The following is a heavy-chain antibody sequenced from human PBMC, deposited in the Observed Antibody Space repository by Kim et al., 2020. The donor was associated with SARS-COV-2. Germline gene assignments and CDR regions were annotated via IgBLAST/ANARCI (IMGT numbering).Heavy chain of an antibody. V-gene: IGHV3-49*03. CDR2: IRSKAYGGTT. CDR1: GFTFGDYA. Sequence: GGSLRLSCTASGFTFGDYAMSWFRQAPGKGLEWVGFIRSKAYGGTTEYAASVKGRFTISRDDSKSIAYLQMNSLKTEDTAVYYCTREAEQWLVLSDYFDYWGQGTLVTVSS. CDR3: TREAEQWLVLSDYFDY. J-gene: IGHJ4*02. D-gene: IGHD6-19*01.